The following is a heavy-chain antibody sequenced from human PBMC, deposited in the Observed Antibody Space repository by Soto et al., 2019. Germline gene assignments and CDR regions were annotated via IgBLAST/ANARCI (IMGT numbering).Heavy chain of an antibody. D-gene: IGHD2-15*01. V-gene: IGHV1-69*13. CDR3: ASRGYCSGGSCDQQLTAYYYAMDV. J-gene: IGHJ6*02. CDR2: IIPIFGTA. Sequence: SVKVSCKASGGTFSSYAISWVRQAPGQGLEWMGGIIPIFGTANYAQKFQGRVTITADESTSTAYMELSSLRSEDTAVYYCASRGYCSGGSCDQQLTAYYYAMDVWGQGTTVTVSS. CDR1: GGTFSSYA.